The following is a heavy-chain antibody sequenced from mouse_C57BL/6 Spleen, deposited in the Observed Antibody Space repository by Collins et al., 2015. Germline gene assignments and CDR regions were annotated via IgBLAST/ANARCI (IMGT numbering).Heavy chain of an antibody. CDR3: ARDCDGYLRDAMDY. V-gene: IGHV7-3*02. J-gene: IGHJ4*01. Sequence: EVKLVESGGGLVQPGGSLRLSCATSGFTFTDYYMSWVRQPPGKALEWLGFIRNKANGYTTEYSASVKGRFTISRDNSQSILYLQMNTLRAEDSATYYCARDCDGYLRDAMDYWGQGTSVTVSS. D-gene: IGHD2-3*01. CDR1: GFTFTDYY. CDR2: IRNKANGYTT.